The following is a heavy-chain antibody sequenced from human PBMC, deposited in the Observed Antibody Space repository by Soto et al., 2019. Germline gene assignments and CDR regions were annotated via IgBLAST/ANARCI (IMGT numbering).Heavy chain of an antibody. CDR2: IDPSDSYT. Sequence: GQSLKISCTGSGYSFVNYWISCVRQMPWKGLEWMGRIDPSDSYTHYSPSFQGHVTISADKSISTAYLQWNSLQASDTAMYYCARHAAAAGTIEGYWAQGTMVTVSS. CDR1: GYSFVNYW. D-gene: IGHD6-13*01. CDR3: ARHAAAAGTIEGY. V-gene: IGHV5-10-1*01. J-gene: IGHJ4*02.